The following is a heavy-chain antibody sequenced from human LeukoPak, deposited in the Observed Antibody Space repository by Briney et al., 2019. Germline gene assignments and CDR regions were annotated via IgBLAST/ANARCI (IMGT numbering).Heavy chain of an antibody. CDR2: IKEDGTET. V-gene: IGHV3-7*03. Sequence: GGSLRLSCAATGFMFSSNWMSWVRLAPGKGLEWVANIKEDGTETYYVDSVKGQFTISRDNAKNSLYLQMNSLRVEDTAVYYCAKEGRSLQTYWGQGTLVTVSS. J-gene: IGHJ4*02. CDR1: GFMFSSNW. D-gene: IGHD5-24*01. CDR3: AKEGRSLQTY.